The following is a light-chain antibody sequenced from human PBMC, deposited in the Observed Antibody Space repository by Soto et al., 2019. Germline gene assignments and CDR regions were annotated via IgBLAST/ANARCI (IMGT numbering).Light chain of an antibody. CDR1: QFLSSY. CDR3: HQRNK. V-gene: IGKV3-11*01. Sequence: EVFLTQSRSTLSLAPGERATLSCRASQFLSSYLAWYQQKPGKTPRLLIYDTSNRATGIPARFSGSRSGTDFTLTISSLEPEDFGVYFCHQRNKFGQGTRLEIK. J-gene: IGKJ5*01. CDR2: DTS.